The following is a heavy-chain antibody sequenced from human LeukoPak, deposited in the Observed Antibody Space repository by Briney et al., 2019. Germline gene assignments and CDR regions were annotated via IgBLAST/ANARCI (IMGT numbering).Heavy chain of an antibody. CDR3: ARARRDCSGGTCFSYYFDN. J-gene: IGHJ4*02. CDR2: ISSIEGRI. CDR1: GFTFSNYA. V-gene: IGHV3-64*01. D-gene: IGHD2-15*01. Sequence: GGSLRHSCGASGFTFSNYAIHWVRQAPGKGLECVSAISSIEGRIYYANSVKGRFTISRDNSKNMVFLQMGSLRAEDMAVYYCARARRDCSGGTCFSYYFDNWGQGTLVTVSP.